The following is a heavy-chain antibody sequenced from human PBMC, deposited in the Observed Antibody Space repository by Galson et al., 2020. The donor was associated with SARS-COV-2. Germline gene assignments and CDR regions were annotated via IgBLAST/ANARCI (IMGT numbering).Heavy chain of an antibody. Sequence: ASVKVSCKVSGYSLSDLSIHWVRHAPGKGLEWVGDFDPEDGEKENIEKFRGRVSLTGDTSRDTAYMEMRSLTSEDTALYYCATSLDLPIGHDHWGQGTLVTVSS. CDR2: FDPEDGEK. V-gene: IGHV1-24*01. J-gene: IGHJ4*02. CDR1: GYSLSDLS. CDR3: ATSLDLPIGHDH. D-gene: IGHD1-1*01.